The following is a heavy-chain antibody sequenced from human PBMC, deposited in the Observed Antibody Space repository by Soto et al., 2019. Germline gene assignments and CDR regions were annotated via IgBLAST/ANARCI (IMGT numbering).Heavy chain of an antibody. CDR2: IYYSGST. J-gene: IGHJ6*02. CDR1: GGSISSGGYY. CDR3: ARDLSNRENYYYGMDV. Sequence: SETLSLTCTVSGGSISSGGYYWSWIRQHPGKGLEWIGYIYYSGSTYYNPSLKSRVTISVDTSKNQFSLKLSSVTAADTAVYYCARDLSNRENYYYGMDVWGQGTTVTVSS. V-gene: IGHV4-31*03.